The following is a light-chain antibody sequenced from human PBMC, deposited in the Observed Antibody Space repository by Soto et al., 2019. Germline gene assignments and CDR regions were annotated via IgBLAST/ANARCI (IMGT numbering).Light chain of an antibody. CDR3: QQFYSAPIT. V-gene: IGKV1-39*01. J-gene: IGKJ5*01. CDR1: QTIKNY. CDR2: SAS. Sequence: DIQMSQSPSSLSASVGDSVTITCRASQTIKNYLNWYQQEPGRAPNLLIYSASTLHSGVPSRFSGTKSATDFTLTITSLQPEDFATYYCQQFYSAPITFGQGTRLEIK.